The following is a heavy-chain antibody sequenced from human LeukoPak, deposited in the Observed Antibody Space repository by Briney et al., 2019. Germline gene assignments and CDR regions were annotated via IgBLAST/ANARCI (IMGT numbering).Heavy chain of an antibody. V-gene: IGHV4-34*01. CDR2: INHGGST. J-gene: IGHJ5*02. Sequence: SSETLSLTCTVYGGSFSGDFWSWIRQSPGKGLEWIGEINHGGSTTYNPSLKSRVTISVDTSKNQFSLKLSSVTAADTAVYYCARKRIRGPYNWFDPWGQGTLVTVSS. D-gene: IGHD2-15*01. CDR1: GGSFSGDF. CDR3: ARKRIRGPYNWFDP.